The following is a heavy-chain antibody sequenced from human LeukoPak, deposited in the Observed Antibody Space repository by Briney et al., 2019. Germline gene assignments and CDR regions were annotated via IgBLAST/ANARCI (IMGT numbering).Heavy chain of an antibody. CDR1: GGSISSYY. CDR2: IYSSGST. CDR3: AKGGSSWYNWFDP. D-gene: IGHD6-13*01. V-gene: IGHV4-4*07. J-gene: IGHJ5*02. Sequence: PSETPSLTCTVSGGSISSYYWSWIRQSAGKGLEWIGRIYSSGSTNYNPSLKSRVTMSIDTSKNQFSLNLSSVTAADTAMYYCAKGGSSWYNWFDPWGQGTLVTVSS.